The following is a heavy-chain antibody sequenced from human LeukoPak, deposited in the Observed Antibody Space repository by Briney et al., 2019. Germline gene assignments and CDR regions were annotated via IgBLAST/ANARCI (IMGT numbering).Heavy chain of an antibody. CDR1: GGSISSYY. CDR2: IYHSGDT. Sequence: SETLSLTCTVSGGSISSYYWGWIRQPPGKGLEWIGSIYHSGDTYYNPSLKSRVTISVDTSKNQFSLKLDSVTAADTAVYYCAKGTSSGWYYFDYWGQGTLVTVSS. J-gene: IGHJ4*02. CDR3: AKGTSSGWYYFDY. V-gene: IGHV4-38-2*02. D-gene: IGHD6-19*01.